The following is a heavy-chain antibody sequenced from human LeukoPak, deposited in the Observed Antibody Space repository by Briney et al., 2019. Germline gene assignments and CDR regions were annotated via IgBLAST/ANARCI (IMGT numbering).Heavy chain of an antibody. D-gene: IGHD2-2*01. CDR1: GYTFTGYY. J-gene: IGHJ4*02. Sequence: ASVKVSCKASGYTFTGYYMHWVRQAPGQGLEWMGRINPNSGGTNYAQKFQGRVTMTRDTSISTAYMELGRLRSDDAAVYYCAREYSTSCFPNWGQGTLVTVSS. V-gene: IGHV1-2*06. CDR2: INPNSGGT. CDR3: AREYSTSCFPN.